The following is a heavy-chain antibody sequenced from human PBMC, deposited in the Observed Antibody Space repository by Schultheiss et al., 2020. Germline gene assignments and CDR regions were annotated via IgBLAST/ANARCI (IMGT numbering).Heavy chain of an antibody. J-gene: IGHJ4*02. CDR3: ARDGSYYFDY. CDR1: GFTFSVYS. D-gene: IGHD2-2*03. Sequence: AGSLRLSCAASGFTFSVYSMNWVRQAPGKGLEWVAVIWYDGSNKYYADSVKGRFTISRDNSKNTLYLQMNSLRAEDTAVYYCARDGSYYFDYWGQGTLVTVSS. CDR2: IWYDGSNK. V-gene: IGHV3-33*08.